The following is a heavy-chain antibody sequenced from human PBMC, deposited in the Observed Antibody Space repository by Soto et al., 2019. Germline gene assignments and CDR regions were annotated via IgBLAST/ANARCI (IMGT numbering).Heavy chain of an antibody. J-gene: IGHJ2*01. V-gene: IGHV4-4*07. CDR2: LNIAGTI. CDR1: GASISSFN. Sequence: SETLSLTCSVSGASISSFNWNWVRQPAGKGPEWVGRLNIAGTINYNPSLKSRITMSMDTSKNQISLHLRSVTAADTAIYYCARDLGEYTSSWFWYFSHWGHGTLVTVSS. CDR3: ARDLGEYTSSWFWYFSH. D-gene: IGHD6-13*01.